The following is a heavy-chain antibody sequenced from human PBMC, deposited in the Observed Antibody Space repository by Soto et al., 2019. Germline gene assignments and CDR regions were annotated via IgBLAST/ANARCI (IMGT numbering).Heavy chain of an antibody. V-gene: IGHV4-59*01. CDR2: IYYSGST. CDR1: GGSISSYY. Sequence: QVQLQESGPGLVKPSETLSLTCTVSGGSISSYYWSWIRQPPGKGLEWIGYIYYSGSTNYNPSLKSRVTISVDTSKNQFSLKLSSVTAADTAVYYCARERRDTAMGDYYCYYMDVWGKGTTVTVSS. CDR3: ARERRDTAMGDYYCYYMDV. D-gene: IGHD5-18*01. J-gene: IGHJ6*03.